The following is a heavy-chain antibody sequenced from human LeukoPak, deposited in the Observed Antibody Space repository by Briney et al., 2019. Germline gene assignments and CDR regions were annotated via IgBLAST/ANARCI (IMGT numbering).Heavy chain of an antibody. CDR3: ARAYDSGSYYNY. D-gene: IGHD3-10*01. J-gene: IGHJ4*02. Sequence: ASVKVSCKASGGTFSSYTISWVRQAPGQGLEWMGRIIPILGIANYAQKFQGRVTITADKSTSTAYMELSSLRSEDTAVYYCARAYDSGSYYNYWGQGTLVTVSS. CDR1: GGTFSSYT. CDR2: IIPILGIA. V-gene: IGHV1-69*02.